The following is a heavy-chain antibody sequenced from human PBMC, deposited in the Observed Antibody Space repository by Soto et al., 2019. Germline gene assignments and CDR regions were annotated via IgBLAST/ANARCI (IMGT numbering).Heavy chain of an antibody. CDR1: VFTFSSYA. D-gene: IGHD2-8*01. CDR2: ISGSGGST. J-gene: IGHJ6*02. CDR3: AKGGDIVLMVYAIDYYYYGMDV. Sequence: PRWSLRLSCSASVFTFSSYAMSWFRQAPGKGLEWVSAISGSGGSTYYADSVKGRFTISRDNSKNTLYLQMNSLRAEDTAVYYCAKGGDIVLMVYAIDYYYYGMDVWGQGTTVTVSS. V-gene: IGHV3-23*01.